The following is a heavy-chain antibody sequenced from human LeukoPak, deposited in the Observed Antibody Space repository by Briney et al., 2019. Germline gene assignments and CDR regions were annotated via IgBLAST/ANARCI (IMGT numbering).Heavy chain of an antibody. CDR2: IYYSGST. J-gene: IGHJ3*02. V-gene: IGHV4-59*01. Sequence: SETLSLTCTVSGGSISSYYWSWIRQPPGKGLEWIGYIYYSGSTNYNPSLKSRVTISVDTSKNQFSLKLSSVTAADTAVYYCARGNIVVVPAHTSIDAFDIWAKGQWSPSLQ. CDR3: ARGNIVVVPAHTSIDAFDI. D-gene: IGHD2-2*01. CDR1: GGSISSYY.